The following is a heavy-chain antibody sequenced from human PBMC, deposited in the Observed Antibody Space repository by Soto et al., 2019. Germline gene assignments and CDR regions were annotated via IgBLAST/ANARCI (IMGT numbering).Heavy chain of an antibody. Sequence: ESLKISCKGSGYSFTSYWISWVRQMPGKGLEWMGRIDPSDSYTNYSPSFQGHVTISATKSITTAFLQWSSLRASDTAMYYCARQIYDSDTGPNFQYYFDSWGQGNPVTVSS. V-gene: IGHV5-10-1*01. D-gene: IGHD3-22*01. CDR2: IDPSDSYT. CDR3: ARQIYDSDTGPNFQYYFDS. CDR1: GYSFTSYW. J-gene: IGHJ4*02.